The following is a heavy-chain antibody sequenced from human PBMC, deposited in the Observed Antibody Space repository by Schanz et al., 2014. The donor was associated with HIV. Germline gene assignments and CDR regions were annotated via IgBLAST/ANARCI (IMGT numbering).Heavy chain of an antibody. Sequence: QVQLVESGGGVVQPGRSLRLSCAASGFTFSSYAMHWVRQAPGKGLEWVAVISYDGSNKYYADSVKGRFTVSRDNSKNRLYLQMNSLRAEDTAVYYCAREYYSRNWNWFDPWGQGTLVTVSS. CDR2: ISYDGSNK. CDR1: GFTFSSYA. CDR3: AREYYSRNWNWFDP. J-gene: IGHJ5*02. V-gene: IGHV3-30-3*01. D-gene: IGHD6-13*01.